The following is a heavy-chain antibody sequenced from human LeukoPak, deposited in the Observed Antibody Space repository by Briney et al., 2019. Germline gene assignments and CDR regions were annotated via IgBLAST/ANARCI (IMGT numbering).Heavy chain of an antibody. D-gene: IGHD2-2*01. J-gene: IGHJ5*02. CDR1: GGSISSGGYY. CDR2: IYHSGST. Sequence: SETLSLTCTVSGGSISSGGYYWSWLRQPPGKGPEWIGYIYHSGSTYYNPSLKSRVTISVDRSKNQFSLKLSSVTAADTAVYYCARGDVVVVPAAPTAWFDPWGQGTLVTVSS. CDR3: ARGDVVVVPAAPTAWFDP. V-gene: IGHV4-30-2*02.